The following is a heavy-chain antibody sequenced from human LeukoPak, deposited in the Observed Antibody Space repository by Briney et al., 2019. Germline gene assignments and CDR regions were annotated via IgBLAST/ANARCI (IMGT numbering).Heavy chain of an antibody. D-gene: IGHD5-18*01. V-gene: IGHV3-23*01. Sequence: GGTLRLSCAASGFTFSSYGMSWVRQAPGKGLEWVSAISGSGGSTYYADSVKGRFTISRDNSKSTLYLQMNSLRAEDTAVYYCAKDSLGYSYGPYFDYWGQGTLVTVSS. CDR2: ISGSGGST. J-gene: IGHJ4*02. CDR1: GFTFSSYG. CDR3: AKDSLGYSYGPYFDY.